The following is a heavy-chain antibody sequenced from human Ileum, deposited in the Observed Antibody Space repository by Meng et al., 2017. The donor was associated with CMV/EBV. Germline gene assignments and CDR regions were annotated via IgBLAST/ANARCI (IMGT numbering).Heavy chain of an antibody. CDR2: LTNDGRTA. CDR3: ARDGSYKFDY. D-gene: IGHD1-26*01. Sequence: LVLSLEASGFTFSIYWMNWVRQVPGKGMMWVSRLTNDGRTAYADSAKGRFTISRDDATSTLYLQMNSLRADDTAVYYCARDGSYKFDYWGQGTLVTVSS. V-gene: IGHV3-74*03. CDR1: GFTFSIYW. J-gene: IGHJ4*02.